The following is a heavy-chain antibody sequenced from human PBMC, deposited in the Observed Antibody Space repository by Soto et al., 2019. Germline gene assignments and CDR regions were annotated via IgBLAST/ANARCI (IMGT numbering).Heavy chain of an antibody. V-gene: IGHV1-69*12. CDR1: GGTFSSYA. D-gene: IGHD1-26*01. CDR3: ARCSLGATEDWFDP. Sequence: QVQLVQSGAEVKKPGSSVKVSCKASGGTFSSYAISWVRQAPGQGLEWMGGIIPIFGTATYAQKCQGRVTSSADESTSPAQMERRSRRAEDPAVYYCARCSLGATEDWFDPWGQGTLVTVSS. CDR2: IIPIFGTA. J-gene: IGHJ5*02.